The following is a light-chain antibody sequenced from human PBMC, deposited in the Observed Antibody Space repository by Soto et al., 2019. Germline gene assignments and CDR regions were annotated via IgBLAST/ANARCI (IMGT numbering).Light chain of an antibody. CDR1: SSDVGGYNY. V-gene: IGLV2-14*03. Sequence: QSALTQPASVSGSPGQSITISCTGTSSDVGGYNYVSWYQHHPGKAPKLMIYDVSNRPSGVSNRFSGSKSGNTASLTISGLQAEDEADYYCSSYTISSTPRYVFGTGTKLTVL. CDR2: DVS. J-gene: IGLJ1*01. CDR3: SSYTISSTPRYV.